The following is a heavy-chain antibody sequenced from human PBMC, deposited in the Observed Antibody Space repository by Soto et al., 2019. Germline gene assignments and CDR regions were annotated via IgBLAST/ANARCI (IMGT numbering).Heavy chain of an antibody. D-gene: IGHD3-16*01. CDR1: GGTFSSYA. Sequence: SVKVSCKASGGTFSSYAISWVRQAPGQGLEWMGGIIPIFGTANYAQKFQGRVTMTRDTSTSTVYMELSSLRSEDTAVYYCAKGLGDPRNFDYWGQGTLVTVSS. J-gene: IGHJ4*02. CDR3: AKGLGDPRNFDY. CDR2: IIPIFGTA. V-gene: IGHV1-69*05.